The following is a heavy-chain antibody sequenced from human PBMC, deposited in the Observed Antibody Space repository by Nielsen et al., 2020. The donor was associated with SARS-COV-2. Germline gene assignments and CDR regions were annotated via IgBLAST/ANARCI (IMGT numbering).Heavy chain of an antibody. CDR1: GFTFDDYA. D-gene: IGHD5-12*01. Sequence: SLRLSCAASGFTFDDYAMHWVRQAPGKGLEWVSGINWNSGNIGYADSVKGRFTISRDNGKNSVYLQMNSLRFEDTALYYCAKVGRGYAYGAGWFDPWGQGTPVTVSS. CDR3: AKVGRGYAYGAGWFDP. J-gene: IGHJ5*02. V-gene: IGHV3-9*01. CDR2: INWNSGNI.